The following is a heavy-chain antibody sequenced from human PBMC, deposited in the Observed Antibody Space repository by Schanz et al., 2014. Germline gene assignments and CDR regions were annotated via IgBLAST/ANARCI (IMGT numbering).Heavy chain of an antibody. V-gene: IGHV4-59*13. J-gene: IGHJ6*02. CDR2: ITYSGGT. CDR3: ARVAVAGVEGNRDHYYVLDV. CDR1: GSDIRGFH. D-gene: IGHD6-19*01. Sequence: QVQLQESGPGQVRPSETLSLTCTVSGSDIRGFHWSWIRQSPVKGLEWIGYITYSGGTNHNASLKRRVTISLDTSKNQFSLTLTSVAASDTAVYYCARVAVAGVEGNRDHYYVLDVWGQGTTVTVSS.